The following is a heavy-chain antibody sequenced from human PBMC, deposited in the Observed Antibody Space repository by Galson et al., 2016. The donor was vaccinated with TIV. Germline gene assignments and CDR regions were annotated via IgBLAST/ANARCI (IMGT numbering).Heavy chain of an antibody. CDR1: GFAVSSYE. V-gene: IGHV3-48*03. D-gene: IGHD1-26*01. Sequence: SLRLSCAASGFAVSSYEMNWVRQAPGKGLEWLSYIGRGANFRDYSDSVKGRFTVYEDNAKNSLYLQMSSLRAEDTGVYYCARDGGNAWEYDCWGQGTLVTVSP. CDR3: ARDGGNAWEYDC. J-gene: IGHJ4*02. CDR2: IGRGANFR.